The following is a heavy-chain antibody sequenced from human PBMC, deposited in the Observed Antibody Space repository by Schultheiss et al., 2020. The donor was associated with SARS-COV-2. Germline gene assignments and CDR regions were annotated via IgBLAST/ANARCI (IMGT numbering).Heavy chain of an antibody. CDR2: ISWNSGSI. J-gene: IGHJ3*02. CDR1: GFTFDDYG. D-gene: IGHD6-13*01. Sequence: GGSLRLSCAASGFTFDDYGMHWVRQVPRKGLEWVSGISWNSGSIGYADSVKGRFTLSRDNAKNSLYLQMNSLRAEDTAVYYCARVRGYSSSWYPDAFDIWGQGTMVTVSS. V-gene: IGHV3-9*01. CDR3: ARVRGYSSSWYPDAFDI.